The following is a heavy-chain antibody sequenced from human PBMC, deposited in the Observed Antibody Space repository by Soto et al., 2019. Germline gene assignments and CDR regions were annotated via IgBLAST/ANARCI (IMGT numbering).Heavy chain of an antibody. CDR2: ISAARGNT. D-gene: IGHD1-20*01. J-gene: IGHJ3*02. Sequence: QIQLVQSRVEVKNPGASVKVSCKASGYTFSNYGISWVRQAPGQGLEWMGWISAARGNTDYSKKFQGRVTMTTDTSTSTVYMELSSLRSDDTAVYYCARDPIITGRRDAFDIWGQGKMVTVTS. CDR3: ARDPIITGRRDAFDI. CDR1: GYTFSNYG. V-gene: IGHV1-18*04.